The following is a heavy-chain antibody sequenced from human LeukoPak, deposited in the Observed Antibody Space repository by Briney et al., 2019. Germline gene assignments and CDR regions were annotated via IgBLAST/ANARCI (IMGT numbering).Heavy chain of an antibody. CDR3: AKGRRYYDSSGFDS. CDR1: GFTFSSSA. V-gene: IGHV3-23*01. CDR2: ISSSGGST. J-gene: IGHJ4*02. D-gene: IGHD3-22*01. Sequence: GGSLRLSCAASGFTFSSSAMTWARQAPGKGLEWVSVISSSGGSTYYADSVKGRFTISRDNSKNTLYLQMNGLRVEDTAVYYCAKGRRYYDSSGFDSWGPGTLVTVSS.